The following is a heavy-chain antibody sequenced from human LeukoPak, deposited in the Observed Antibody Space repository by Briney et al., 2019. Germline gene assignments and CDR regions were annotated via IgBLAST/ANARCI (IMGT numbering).Heavy chain of an antibody. CDR2: ISSSSSYI. CDR3: ARGPGEHRSHTRLFDY. CDR1: GFTFSSYS. Sequence: GGSLRLSCAASGFTFSSYSMNWVRQAPGKGLEWVSSISSSSSYIYYADSVKGRFTISRDNAKNSLYLQMNSLRAEDTAVYYCARGPGEHRSHTRLFDYCGQGTLVTVSS. D-gene: IGHD1/OR15-1a*01. J-gene: IGHJ4*02. V-gene: IGHV3-21*01.